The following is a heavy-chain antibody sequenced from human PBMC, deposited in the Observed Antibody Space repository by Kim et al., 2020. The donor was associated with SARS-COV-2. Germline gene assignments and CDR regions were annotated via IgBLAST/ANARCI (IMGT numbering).Heavy chain of an antibody. CDR3: ARPAGGTYHSAFEY. V-gene: IGHV3-30*03. CDR1: GFTFSTSG. Sequence: GGSLRLSCAASGFTFSTSGIHWVRQAPGKGLEWVAVISYDGDNKYYADSVKGRFTISRDNSKNTLYLQMNSLTTEDTAVYYCARPAGGTYHSAFEYWGQGTLVTVSS. CDR2: ISYDGDNK. D-gene: IGHD1-26*01. J-gene: IGHJ4*02.